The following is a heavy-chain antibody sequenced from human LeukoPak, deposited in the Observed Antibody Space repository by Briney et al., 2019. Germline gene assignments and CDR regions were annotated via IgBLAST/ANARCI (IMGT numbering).Heavy chain of an antibody. J-gene: IGHJ4*02. CDR2: TYYRSTWYN. CDR1: GDRVSSNIAA. V-gene: IGHV6-1*01. CDR3: ESEVGVPKYSRSSGNFDY. D-gene: IGHD6-6*01. Sequence: SQTLSLTCAISGDRVSSNIAAWNWITQSPSRGLEGLGSTYYRSTWYNDHAVSVKSRITINPATSQNPFSLQLNSVTPEDTDDYYCESEVGVPKYSRSSGNFDYWGQGTLVTVSS.